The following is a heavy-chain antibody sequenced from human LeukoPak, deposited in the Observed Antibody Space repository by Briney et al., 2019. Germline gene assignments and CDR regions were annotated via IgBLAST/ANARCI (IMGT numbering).Heavy chain of an antibody. Sequence: GGSLRLSCAASGFTFSTSNMNWVRQAPGKGLEWISYISGSSSTIYYADSVKGRFTISRDNAKNSLYLQMNSLRAEDTAVYYGARALVAAARNFDYWGQGTLVTVSS. CDR1: GFTFSTSN. J-gene: IGHJ4*02. V-gene: IGHV3-48*01. D-gene: IGHD6-13*01. CDR2: ISGSSSTI. CDR3: ARALVAAARNFDY.